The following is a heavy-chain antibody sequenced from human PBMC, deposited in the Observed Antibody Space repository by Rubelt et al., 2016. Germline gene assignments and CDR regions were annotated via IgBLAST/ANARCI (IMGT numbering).Heavy chain of an antibody. J-gene: IGHJ4*02. CDR2: ISAYNGNT. CDR1: GYTFTSYG. V-gene: IGHV1-18*01. CDR3: AGVRLRQQAFDY. Sequence: QVQLVQSGAEVKKPGASVKVSCKASGYTFTSYGISWVRQAPGQGLEWMGWISAYNGNTNFVRRGQGRATMPTETATGNADTGLGSLGSDGTAVDGCAGVRLRQQAFDYWGPGTLVSVSA. D-gene: IGHD6-13*01.